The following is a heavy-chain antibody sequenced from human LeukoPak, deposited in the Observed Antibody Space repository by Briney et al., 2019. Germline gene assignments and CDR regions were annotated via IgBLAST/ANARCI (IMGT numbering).Heavy chain of an antibody. V-gene: IGHV1-8*01. J-gene: IGHJ4*02. Sequence: ASVKVSCKASGYTFTSYDINWVRQATGQGLEWMGWMNPNSGNTGYAQKFQGRVTMTRDTSTSTVYMELSSLRSEDTAVYYCARDGAAYSSSWLYWGQGTLVTVSS. CDR1: GYTFTSYD. CDR2: MNPNSGNT. D-gene: IGHD6-13*01. CDR3: ARDGAAYSSSWLY.